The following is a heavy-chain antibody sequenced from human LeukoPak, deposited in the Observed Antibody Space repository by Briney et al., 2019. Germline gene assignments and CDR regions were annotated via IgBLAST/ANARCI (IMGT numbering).Heavy chain of an antibody. Sequence: ASVKVSFKATGYTFTSYYLHWVRQAPGQGLEWMGIINPSGCSTSYAQKFQGRVTMTRDTSTSTVYMELSSLRSEDTAVYYCARGARVGYCSSTSCYNWFDPWGQGTLVTVSS. CDR2: INPSGCST. CDR1: GYTFTSYY. CDR3: ARGARVGYCSSTSCYNWFDP. V-gene: IGHV1-46*01. D-gene: IGHD2-2*01. J-gene: IGHJ5*02.